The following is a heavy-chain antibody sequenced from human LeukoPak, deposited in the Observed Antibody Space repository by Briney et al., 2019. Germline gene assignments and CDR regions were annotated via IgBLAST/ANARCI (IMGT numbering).Heavy chain of an antibody. J-gene: IGHJ4*02. Sequence: GGSLRLSCKVSGFTVSSNYMSWVRQAPGKGLEWASIIYSGGYTHYADSVKGRFAISRDSPKNTLYLQMNSLRAEDTAVYYCARGIDYWGQGTLVTVSS. V-gene: IGHV3-66*02. CDR2: IYSGGYT. CDR1: GFTVSSNY. CDR3: ARGIDY.